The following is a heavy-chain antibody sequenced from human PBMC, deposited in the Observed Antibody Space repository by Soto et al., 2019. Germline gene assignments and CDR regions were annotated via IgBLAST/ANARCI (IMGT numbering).Heavy chain of an antibody. CDR3: ARILHTFHI. Sequence: EVQLVESGGGLAQPGGSLRLSCAASGFSLGDYGMSWVRQAPGKGLEWVANINEDGSEKYYADSVRGRFTISRDNTKNSLWLQMSSLRAEDTAVYYCARILHTFHIGGQGTVVTVSS. J-gene: IGHJ3*02. CDR2: INEDGSEK. CDR1: GFSLGDYG. V-gene: IGHV3-7*01.